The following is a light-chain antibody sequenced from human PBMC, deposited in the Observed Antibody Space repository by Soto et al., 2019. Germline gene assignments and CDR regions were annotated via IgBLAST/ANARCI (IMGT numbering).Light chain of an antibody. Sequence: EVVFAQSPGPPALAPGQKATPPRQGRQSLTNTFIAWYQQRPGPAPRLLIYDTSSRASGIPDRFSGSGSGTDFTLTISRLETEDFAVFYCQQYGPSEIIFGQGTRLEIK. CDR1: QSLTNTF. CDR2: DTS. V-gene: IGKV3-20*01. CDR3: QQYGPSEII. J-gene: IGKJ5*01.